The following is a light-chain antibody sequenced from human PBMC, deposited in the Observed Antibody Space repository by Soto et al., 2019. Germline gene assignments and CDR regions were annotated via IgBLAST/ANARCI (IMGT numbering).Light chain of an antibody. Sequence: QAARTQPASVSGSPGQSITISCTGTSSDVGNYKYVSWYQQHPGKAPKLMIYEVSNRPSGVSNRFSGSKSGNTASLTISGLQAEEETDYYCFSYTSSGTYVFGPGTKVTVL. J-gene: IGLJ1*01. V-gene: IGLV2-14*01. CDR3: FSYTSSGTYV. CDR1: SSDVGNYKY. CDR2: EVS.